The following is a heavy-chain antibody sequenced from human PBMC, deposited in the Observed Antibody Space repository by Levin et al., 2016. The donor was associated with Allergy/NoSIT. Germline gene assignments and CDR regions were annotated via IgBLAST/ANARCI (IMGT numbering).Heavy chain of an antibody. CDR2: IYTSGST. CDR1: GGSISSYY. V-gene: IGHV4-4*07. CDR3: ARGIPYSSSWLGRYYYYYYGMDV. Sequence: SETLSLTCTVSGGSISSYYWSWIRQPAGKGLEWIGRIYTSGSTNYNPSLKSRVTMSVDTSKNQFSLKLSSVTAADTAVYYCARGIPYSSSWLGRYYYYYYGMDVWGQGTTVTVSS. J-gene: IGHJ6*02. D-gene: IGHD6-13*01.